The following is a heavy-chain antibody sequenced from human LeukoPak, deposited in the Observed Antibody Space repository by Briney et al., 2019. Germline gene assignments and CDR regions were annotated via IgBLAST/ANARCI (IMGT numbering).Heavy chain of an antibody. Sequence: GGSLRLSCAASGFTFSSYAMHWVRQAPGKGLEWVAVIHFDARNKYYADSVKGRFTISRDDSTNTLFLLMNSLRTEDTATYYCARLKHSHDSSGFTADYWGQGTLVTVSS. CDR2: IHFDARNK. D-gene: IGHD3-22*01. V-gene: IGHV3-30*04. CDR3: ARLKHSHDSSGFTADY. CDR1: GFTFSSYA. J-gene: IGHJ4*02.